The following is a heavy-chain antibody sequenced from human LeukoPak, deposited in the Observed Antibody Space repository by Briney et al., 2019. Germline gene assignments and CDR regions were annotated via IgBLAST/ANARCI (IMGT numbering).Heavy chain of an antibody. V-gene: IGHV3-23*01. CDR2: ISGSGGST. J-gene: IGHJ5*02. CDR1: GGSISSYY. CDR3: AKALRIVVAA. Sequence: ETLSLTCTVSGGSISSYYWSWVRQAPGKGLEWVSAISGSGGSTYYADSVKGRFTISRDNSKNTLYLQMNSLRAEDTAVYYCAKALRIVVAAWGQGTLVTVSS. D-gene: IGHD3-22*01.